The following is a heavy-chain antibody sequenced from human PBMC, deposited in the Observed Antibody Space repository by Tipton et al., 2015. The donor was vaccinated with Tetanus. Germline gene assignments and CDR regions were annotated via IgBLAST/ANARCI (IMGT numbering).Heavy chain of an antibody. CDR2: IYFEGST. CDR1: GASIIDKKHY. Sequence: LRLSCTVSGASIIDKKHYWGWIRQPPGKGLEWIASIYFEGSTYYNPSLKSRVTVSLDTSKKHFSLRLSSVTAADTAVYYCARGGLCVGPACAGISPLLDVWGRGTLVTVSS. CDR3: ARGGLCVGPACAGISPLLDV. J-gene: IGHJ2*01. V-gene: IGHV4-39*07. D-gene: IGHD2-15*01.